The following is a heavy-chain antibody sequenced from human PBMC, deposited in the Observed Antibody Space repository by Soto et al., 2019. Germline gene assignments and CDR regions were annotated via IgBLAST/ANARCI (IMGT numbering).Heavy chain of an antibody. CDR2: IWYDGSNK. J-gene: IGHJ4*02. Sequence: PGGSLRLSCAASGFTFSSYGMHWVRPAPGKGLEWVAVIWYDGSNKYYADSVKGRFTISRDNSKYTLYLQMNSLRAEDTAVYYCAKPPDYNWNDYWGQGTLVTVSS. CDR3: AKPPDYNWNDY. V-gene: IGHV3-33*06. CDR1: GFTFSSYG. D-gene: IGHD1-20*01.